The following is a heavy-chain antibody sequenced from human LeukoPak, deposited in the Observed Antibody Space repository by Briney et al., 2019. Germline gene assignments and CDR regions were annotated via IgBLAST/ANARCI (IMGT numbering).Heavy chain of an antibody. CDR1: GFTYSSYA. V-gene: IGHV3-23*01. J-gene: IGHJ4*02. CDR3: AKGPPKRWLQF. D-gene: IGHD5-24*01. CDR2: ISGSGGST. Sequence: GGCLRLSCAASGFTYSSYAMSWVRQAPGKGLEWVSAISGSGGSTYYADSVKGRFTISRDNSKNTLYLQMNSLRAEDTAVYYCAKGPPKRWLQFWGQGTLVTVSS.